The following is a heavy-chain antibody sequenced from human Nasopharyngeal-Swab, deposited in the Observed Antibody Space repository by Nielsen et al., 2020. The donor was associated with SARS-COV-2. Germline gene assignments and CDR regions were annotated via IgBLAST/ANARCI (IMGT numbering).Heavy chain of an antibody. V-gene: IGHV1-24*01. J-gene: IGHJ6*03. CDR3: ARGPLITGTNYYYMDV. D-gene: IGHD1-7*01. Sequence: ASVKVSCKVSGYTLTELSMHWVRQAPGKGLEWMGGFDPEDGETIYAQKFQGRVTITADKSTSTAYMELSSLRSEDTAVYYCARGPLITGTNYYYMDVWGKGTTVTVSS. CDR2: FDPEDGET. CDR1: GYTLTELS.